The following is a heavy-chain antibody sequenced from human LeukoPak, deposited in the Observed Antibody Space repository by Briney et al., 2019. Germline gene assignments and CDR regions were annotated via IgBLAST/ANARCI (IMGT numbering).Heavy chain of an antibody. CDR2: ISWNSGSI. CDR1: GFTLDDYA. CDR3: AKGSSGYSSSWFNY. V-gene: IGHV3-9*01. J-gene: IGHJ4*02. Sequence: PGGSLRLSCAASGFTLDDYAMHWVRQAPGKGLEWVSGISWNSGSIGYADSVKGRFTISRDNAKNSLYLQMNSLRAEDTALYYCAKGSSGYSSSWFNYWGQGTLVTVSS. D-gene: IGHD3-22*01.